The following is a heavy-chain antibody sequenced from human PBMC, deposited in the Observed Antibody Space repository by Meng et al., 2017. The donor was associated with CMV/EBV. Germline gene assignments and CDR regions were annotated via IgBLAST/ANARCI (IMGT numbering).Heavy chain of an antibody. CDR1: GFTFSNAW. CDR3: ARVSDFWTEGGLDY. CDR2: IKQDGSEK. D-gene: IGHD3-3*01. J-gene: IGHJ4*02. V-gene: IGHV3-7*01. Sequence: GESLKISCAASGFTFSNAWMSWVRQAPGKGLEWVANIKQDGSEKYYVDSVKGRFTISRDNAKNSLYLQMNSLRAEDTAVYYCARVSDFWTEGGLDYWGQGTLVTVSS.